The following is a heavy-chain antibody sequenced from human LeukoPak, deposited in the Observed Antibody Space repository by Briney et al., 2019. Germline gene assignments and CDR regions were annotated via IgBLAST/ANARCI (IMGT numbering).Heavy chain of an antibody. V-gene: IGHV4-39*01. D-gene: IGHD6-6*01. CDR3: ARREYSSSYDY. CDR1: GGSISSSSYY. Sequence: SETLSLTCTVSGGSISSSSYYWGWIRQPPGKGLEWIGSIYYTGSTHYNPSLTSRVTISVDTSKNQFSLKLSSVTAADTAVYYCARREYSSSYDYWGQGTLVTVSS. CDR2: IYYTGST. J-gene: IGHJ4*02.